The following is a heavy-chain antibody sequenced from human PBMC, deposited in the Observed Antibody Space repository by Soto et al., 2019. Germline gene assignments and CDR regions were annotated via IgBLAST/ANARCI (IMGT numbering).Heavy chain of an antibody. CDR2: IIPIFGTA. CDR3: ARSYYYDSSGYSSDY. D-gene: IGHD3-22*01. V-gene: IGHV1-69*01. Sequence: SVKVSCKASGYTFTSYAISWGRQAPGQGLEWMGGIIPIFGTANYAQKFQGRVTITADESTSTAYMELSSLRSEDTAVYYCARSYYYDSSGYSSDYWGQGTLVTVSS. CDR1: GYTFTSYA. J-gene: IGHJ4*02.